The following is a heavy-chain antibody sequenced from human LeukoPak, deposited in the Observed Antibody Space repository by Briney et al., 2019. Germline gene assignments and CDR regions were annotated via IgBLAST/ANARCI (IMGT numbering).Heavy chain of an antibody. Sequence: SETLSLTCTVSGGSVSSGSYYWSWIRQPPGKGLEWIGYIYYSGSTNYNPSLKSRVTISVDTSKNQFSLKLSSVTAADTAVYYCARDGDYDNYYYCSMDVWGQGTTVTVSS. CDR3: ARDGDYDNYYYCSMDV. CDR2: IYYSGST. CDR1: GGSVSSGSYY. J-gene: IGHJ6*02. D-gene: IGHD3-9*01. V-gene: IGHV4-61*01.